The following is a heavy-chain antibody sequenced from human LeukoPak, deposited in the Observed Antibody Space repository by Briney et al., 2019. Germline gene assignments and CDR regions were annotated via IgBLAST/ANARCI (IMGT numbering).Heavy chain of an antibody. CDR2: INSDGTTT. CDR1: GFAFSSYW. CDR3: ARGSSGYYYHWFDP. Sequence: GGSLRLSCAASGFAFSSYWMHWVRQAPGKGLVWVSRINSDGTTTTYADSVKGRFTISRDNARNTLYLRMNSLRAEDTAVYYCARGSSGYYYHWFDPWGQGTLVTVSS. D-gene: IGHD3-22*01. J-gene: IGHJ5*02. V-gene: IGHV3-74*01.